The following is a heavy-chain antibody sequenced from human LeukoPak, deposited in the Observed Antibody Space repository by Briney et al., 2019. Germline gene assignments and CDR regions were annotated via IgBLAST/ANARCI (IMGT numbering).Heavy chain of an antibody. V-gene: IGHV4-39*01. CDR1: GASIGSTSYY. Sequence: PSETLSLTCTVSGASIGSTSYYWGWIRQPPGKGLEWIGSIYSSGSTYYNPSLKSQVTISVDTSKNQFSLRLTSVTAADTAVYYCARLPRIYTPLDIWGQGTLVIVSS. J-gene: IGHJ3*02. D-gene: IGHD2-2*02. CDR2: IYSSGST. CDR3: ARLPRIYTPLDI.